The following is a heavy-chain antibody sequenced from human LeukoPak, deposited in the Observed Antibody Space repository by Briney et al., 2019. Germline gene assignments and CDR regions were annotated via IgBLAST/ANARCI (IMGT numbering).Heavy chain of an antibody. J-gene: IGHJ3*02. D-gene: IGHD6-19*01. V-gene: IGHV3-11*04. Sequence: GGSLRLSCAASGFTFSDYYMSWIRQTPGKGLEWVSYISSSGSTIYYADSVKGRFTISRDNAKNSLYLQMNSLRAEDTAVYYCARVWYSSAPGGAFDIWGQGTMVTVSS. CDR1: GFTFSDYY. CDR2: ISSSGSTI. CDR3: ARVWYSSAPGGAFDI.